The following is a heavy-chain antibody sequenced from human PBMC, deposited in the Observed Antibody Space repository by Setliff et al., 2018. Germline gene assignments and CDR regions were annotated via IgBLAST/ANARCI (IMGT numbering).Heavy chain of an antibody. Sequence: PSETLSLTCTVSGASISDYYWTWIRQPAGKELEWIGRVSASGSTIYNPSLKSRVTMSVDTSRNQISLNLTSVTAADTAMYYCARERTIFGILVISGWFDPWGQGTGVTVS. J-gene: IGHJ5*02. CDR3: ARERTIFGILVISGWFDP. CDR2: VSASGST. CDR1: GASISDYY. D-gene: IGHD3-3*01. V-gene: IGHV4-4*07.